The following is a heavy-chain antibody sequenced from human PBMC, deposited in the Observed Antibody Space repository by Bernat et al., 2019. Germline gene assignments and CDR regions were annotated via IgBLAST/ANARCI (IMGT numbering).Heavy chain of an antibody. J-gene: IGHJ4*02. CDR3: ASTLEVGATYY. V-gene: IGHV4-39*01. CDR2: IYYSGST. D-gene: IGHD1-26*01. CDR1: GGSISSSSYY. Sequence: QLQLQESGPGLVKPSETLSLTCTVSGGSISSSSYYWGWIRQPPGKGLEWIGSIYYSGSTYYNPSLKSRVTISVDTSKNQFSLKLSSVTAADTAVYYCASTLEVGATYYWGQGTRVTVSS.